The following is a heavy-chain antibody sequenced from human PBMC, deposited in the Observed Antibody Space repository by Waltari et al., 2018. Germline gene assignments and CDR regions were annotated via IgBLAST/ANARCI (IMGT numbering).Heavy chain of an antibody. CDR1: GGSISSHY. Sequence: QVQLQESGPGLVKPSETLSPTCTVSGGSISSHYWSWIRQPPGKGLEWIGYIYYSGSTNYNPSLKSRVTISVDTSKNQFSLKLSSVTAADTAVYYCARDASGGGYFDYWGQGTLVTVSS. V-gene: IGHV4-59*11. CDR3: ARDASGGGYFDY. D-gene: IGHD3-16*01. J-gene: IGHJ4*02. CDR2: IYYSGST.